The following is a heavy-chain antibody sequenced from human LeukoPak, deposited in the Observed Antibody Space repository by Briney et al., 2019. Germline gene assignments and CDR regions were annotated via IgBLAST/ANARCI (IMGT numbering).Heavy chain of an antibody. CDR2: IYYSGST. CDR3: ARSSRGYYYDSSVPGDFDY. J-gene: IGHJ4*02. V-gene: IGHV4-39*07. CDR1: GGSISSSSYY. D-gene: IGHD3-22*01. Sequence: SETLSLTCTVSGGSISSSSYYWGWIRQPPGKGLEWIGSIYYSGSTYYNPSLKSRVTISVDTSKNQFSLKLSSVTAADTAVYYCARSSRGYYYDSSVPGDFDYWGQGTLVTVSS.